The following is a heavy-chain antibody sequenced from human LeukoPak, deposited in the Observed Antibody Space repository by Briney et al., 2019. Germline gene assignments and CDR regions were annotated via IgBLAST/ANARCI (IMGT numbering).Heavy chain of an antibody. CDR1: GYTFTNYH. V-gene: IGHV1-46*01. J-gene: IGHJ4*02. Sequence: ASVKVYCKASGYTFTNYHVHWGRHAPGQGLEWMGMITPSDGSTNYAQKFQGRVTMTRDMSTSTVYMELSSLRSEDTAVYYCARVGGWYRYFFDYWGQGTLLTVSS. CDR3: ARVGGWYRYFFDY. D-gene: IGHD6-19*01. CDR2: ITPSDGST.